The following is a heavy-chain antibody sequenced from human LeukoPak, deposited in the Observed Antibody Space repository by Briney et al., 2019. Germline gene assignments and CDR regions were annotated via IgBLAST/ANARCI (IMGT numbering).Heavy chain of an antibody. CDR2: MSYDRGNE. Sequence: GRSLRLSCAASGFCFNTYTMHWVRQAPGEGLQWVALMSYDRGNEHYADSVKGRFTISRDNSKNTLYLQMTSLRLEDTAVYYCAREGSRSDDAFDIWGQGTLVTVSS. V-gene: IGHV3-30*04. CDR1: GFCFNTYT. CDR3: AREGSRSDDAFDI. J-gene: IGHJ3*02.